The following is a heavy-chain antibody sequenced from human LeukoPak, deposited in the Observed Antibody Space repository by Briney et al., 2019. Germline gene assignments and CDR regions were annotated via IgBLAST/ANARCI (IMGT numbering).Heavy chain of an antibody. CDR2: IYPGDSDT. J-gene: IGHJ6*03. D-gene: IGHD4-11*01. V-gene: IGHV5-51*01. CDR1: GYSFTSYW. CDR3: ARLDRSYSNWDLLYMDV. Sequence: GESLKISCKGSGYSFTSYWIGWVRQMPGKGLEWMGIIYPGDSDTRYSPSFQGQVTISADKSISTAYLQWCSLKASDTAMYYCARLDRSYSNWDLLYMDVWGKGTTVTVSS.